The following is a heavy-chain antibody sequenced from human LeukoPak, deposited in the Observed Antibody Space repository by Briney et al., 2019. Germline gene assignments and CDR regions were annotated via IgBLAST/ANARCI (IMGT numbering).Heavy chain of an antibody. Sequence: GGSLRLSCAASGFTFSSYALTWVRQAPGKGLEWVSAITTSGGSTHYADSVKGRFTISRDNSKNTLYLQMNSLRAEGTAVYYCAKEYGSGSYYYDYWGQGTLVTVSS. V-gene: IGHV3-23*01. J-gene: IGHJ4*02. CDR3: AKEYGSGSYYYDY. CDR1: GFTFSSYA. CDR2: ITTSGGST. D-gene: IGHD3-10*01.